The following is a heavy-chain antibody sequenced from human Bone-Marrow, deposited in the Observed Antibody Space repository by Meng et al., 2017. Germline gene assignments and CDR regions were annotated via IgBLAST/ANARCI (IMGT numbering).Heavy chain of an antibody. CDR1: GYDFLKYG. CDR3: ARVPSLMGGTNFDH. Sequence: ASVKVSCKASGYDFLKYGITWLRQAPGQGLEWVGWISPSNGDVNYAQKLQGRVVIRTDTSINTVYMNLWDLTSADTAMYYCARVPSLMGGTNFDHWGLGTRVTVSS. CDR2: ISPSNGDV. J-gene: IGHJ4*02. D-gene: IGHD1-26*01. V-gene: IGHV1-18*01.